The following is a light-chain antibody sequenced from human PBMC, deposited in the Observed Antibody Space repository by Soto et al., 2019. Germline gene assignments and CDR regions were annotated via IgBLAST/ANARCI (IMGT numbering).Light chain of an antibody. CDR3: CLYAVTFYV. CDR2: DVS. CDR1: SSDVGGYNY. Sequence: QSALTQPASVSGSPGQSITISCTGTSSDVGGYNYVSWYQQHPGKAPKLMIFDVSEWPSGVPDRFSGSKSGNTASLTISGLQAEDEADYYCCLYAVTFYVFGTGTKVTVL. V-gene: IGLV2-11*01. J-gene: IGLJ1*01.